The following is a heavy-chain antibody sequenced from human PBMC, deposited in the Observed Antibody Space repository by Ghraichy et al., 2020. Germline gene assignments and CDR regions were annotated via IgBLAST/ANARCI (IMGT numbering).Heavy chain of an antibody. J-gene: IGHJ6*02. D-gene: IGHD3-3*01. V-gene: IGHV3-21*01. Sequence: GGPLRLSCAASGFTFSSYSMNWVRQAPGKGLEWVSSIGTSSSYIYSADSMKGRFTISRDNAKNSLYLQMNSLRAEDTAVYYCARGGRFLEWLSYGMDVWGQGTTVSVSS. CDR3: ARGGRFLEWLSYGMDV. CDR2: IGTSSSYI. CDR1: GFTFSSYS.